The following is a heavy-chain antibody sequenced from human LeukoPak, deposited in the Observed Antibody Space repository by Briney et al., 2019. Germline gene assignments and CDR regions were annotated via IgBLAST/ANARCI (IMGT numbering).Heavy chain of an antibody. CDR2: IIYDGSNM. V-gene: IGHV3-30*03. Sequence: GGSLRISCAAPGFTFSTYGMALVPQGPGKGLEWGAVIIYDGSNMYSAVSVKGRFTISRENSKSTLYLKTNSLRAEDTAVYCSARRKEEIRDGSYVGGGLGYWGEGTLVTASS. J-gene: IGHJ4*02. CDR3: ARRKEEIRDGSYVGGGLGY. D-gene: IGHD2-15*01. CDR1: GFTFSTYG.